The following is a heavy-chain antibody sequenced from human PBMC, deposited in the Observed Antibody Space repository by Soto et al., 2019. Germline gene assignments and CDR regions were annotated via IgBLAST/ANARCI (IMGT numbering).Heavy chain of an antibody. CDR3: ARETLKSDECDC. Sequence: PEGSLRLSCAASGFSFSDSYMSWIRQAPGKGLEWVSHISSGSSYIKYADSVEGRLTISRDNTKYSLYLQMHCLRAEDTAVYFCARETLKSDECDCRGLGILVT. J-gene: IGHJ4*02. V-gene: IGHV3-11*06. D-gene: IGHD2-21*02. CDR2: ISSGSSYI. CDR1: GFSFSDSY.